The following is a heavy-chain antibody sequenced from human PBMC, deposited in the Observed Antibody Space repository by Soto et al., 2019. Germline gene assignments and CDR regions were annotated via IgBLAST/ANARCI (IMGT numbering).Heavy chain of an antibody. CDR1: GFVFSSFW. CDR3: ASVPVAGTTRYLDL. Sequence: GGPLRLSCATSGFVFSSFWLSWVRQAPGKGLEWVSAISGSGGSTYYADSVKGRFTISRDNSKNTLYLQMNSLRAEDTAVYYCASVPVAGTTRYLDLWGRGTLVTVSS. J-gene: IGHJ2*01. CDR2: ISGSGGST. D-gene: IGHD6-19*01. V-gene: IGHV3-23*01.